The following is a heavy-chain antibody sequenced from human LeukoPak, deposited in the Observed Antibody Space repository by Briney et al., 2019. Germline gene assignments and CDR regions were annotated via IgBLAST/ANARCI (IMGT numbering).Heavy chain of an antibody. J-gene: IGHJ4*02. CDR2: VSNSGDYI. CDR3: ARALIGYYFDY. D-gene: IGHD2-8*01. Sequence: GGSLRLSCAGSGFTFSHYSMNWVRQAPGKGLEWVSSVSNSGDYIHYADSVKGRFTISRDNSKNSLYLQMNSLRAEDTAVYYCARALIGYYFDYWGQGTLVTVSS. CDR1: GFTFSHYS. V-gene: IGHV3-21*06.